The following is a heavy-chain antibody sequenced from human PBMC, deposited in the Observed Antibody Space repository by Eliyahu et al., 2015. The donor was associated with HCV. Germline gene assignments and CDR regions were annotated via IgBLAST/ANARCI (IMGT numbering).Heavy chain of an antibody. CDR3: ATDQGLVGYHAFDR. D-gene: IGHD1-26*01. J-gene: IGHJ3*02. V-gene: IGHV1-24*01. CDR1: GYTLNEXS. CDR2: FDPEQGKT. Sequence: QVQLVQSGAEVKKPGASVKVSCXISGYTLNEXSMHWLRQAPGRGLEWMGGFDPEQGKTIYAQKFQDRVTMTEDTSTDTAYMELSSLRSEDSAMYYCATDQGLVGYHAFDRWGQGTMVTVSS.